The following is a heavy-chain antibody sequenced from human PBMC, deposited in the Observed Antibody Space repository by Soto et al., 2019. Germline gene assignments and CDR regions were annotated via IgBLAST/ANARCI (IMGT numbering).Heavy chain of an antibody. D-gene: IGHD5-18*01. V-gene: IGHV3-33*01. CDR2: IWYDGSNK. CDR3: ASNLDTAMVTQVGMDV. CDR1: GFTFSSYG. Sequence: GGSLRLSCAASGFTFSSYGMHWVRQAPGKGLEWVAVIWYDGSNKYYADSVKGRFTISRDNSKNTLYLQMNSLRAEDTAVYYCASNLDTAMVTQVGMDVWGQGTTVTVSS. J-gene: IGHJ6*02.